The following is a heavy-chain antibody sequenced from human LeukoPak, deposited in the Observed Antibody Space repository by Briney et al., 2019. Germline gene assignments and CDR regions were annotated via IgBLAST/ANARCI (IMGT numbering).Heavy chain of an antibody. J-gene: IGHJ6*02. CDR1: GFTFTSSA. D-gene: IGHD2-2*01. V-gene: IGHV1-58*01. CDR2: IVVGSGNT. Sequence: AASVKVSCKASGFTFTSSAVQWVRQARGQRLEWIGWIVVGSGNTNYAQKFQERVTITRDMSTSTAYMELSRLRSDDTAVYYCARGDPGYCSSTSCYLHYYGMDVWGQGTTVTVSS. CDR3: ARGDPGYCSSTSCYLHYYGMDV.